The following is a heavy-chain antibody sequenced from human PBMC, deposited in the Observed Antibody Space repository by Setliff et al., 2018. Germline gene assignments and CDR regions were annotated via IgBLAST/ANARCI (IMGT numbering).Heavy chain of an antibody. J-gene: IGHJ3*02. Sequence: GESLKISCAASGLTFSAFWMSWVRQAPGKGLEWVANIKQDGSDKYYVDSVKGRFTISRDNAKNSLYLQMNSLRAEDTAVYYCTYYYDPKGAFDIWGRGTMVTVSS. D-gene: IGHD3-22*01. CDR3: TYYYDPKGAFDI. CDR1: GLTFSAFW. CDR2: IKQDGSDK. V-gene: IGHV3-7*03.